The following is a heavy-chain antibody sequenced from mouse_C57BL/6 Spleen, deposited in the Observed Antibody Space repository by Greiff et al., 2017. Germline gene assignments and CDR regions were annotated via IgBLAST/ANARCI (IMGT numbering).Heavy chain of an antibody. Sequence: VQLQQSGAELVKPGASLTMSCKASGYTFTTYPLEWMQQNHGKSLEWIGNFNPYHDDTKYNDNFNGTATLTVDNSSNTVYLELSRLTSDDAAVYYCARGSDYGSSYAMDYWGQGTSVTVSS. CDR2: FNPYHDDT. CDR1: GYTFTTYP. D-gene: IGHD1-1*01. V-gene: IGHV1-47*01. CDR3: ARGSDYGSSYAMDY. J-gene: IGHJ4*01.